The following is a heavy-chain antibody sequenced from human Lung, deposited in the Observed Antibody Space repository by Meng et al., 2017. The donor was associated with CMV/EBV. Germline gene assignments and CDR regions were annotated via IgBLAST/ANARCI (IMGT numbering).Heavy chain of an antibody. Sequence: QLQESGPGLVKPSQTLSLTCTVSGGSISSGGFYWSWIRQHPGKGLEWIGYIYYSGSTYYNPSLRSRVAISIDTSKNQFSLKLTSVTAADTAVYFCARTNYGDYNWFDPWGQGTLVTVSS. CDR1: GGSISSGGFY. D-gene: IGHD4-17*01. V-gene: IGHV4-31*03. CDR2: IYYSGST. J-gene: IGHJ5*02. CDR3: ARTNYGDYNWFDP.